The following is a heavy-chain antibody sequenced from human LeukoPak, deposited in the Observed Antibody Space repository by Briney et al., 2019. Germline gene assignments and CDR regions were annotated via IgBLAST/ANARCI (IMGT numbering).Heavy chain of an antibody. J-gene: IGHJ6*02. CDR3: AKNCESGSGVPYGMDV. CDR1: GSAFRASA. CDR2: IGSGSGGTT. V-gene: IGHV3-23*01. D-gene: IGHD3-10*01. Sequence: GGSLRLSCAASGSAFRASAMTWVAQAPGKGLEWVSAIGSGSGGTTIYADSVKGRFTISRDNSKNTLYLQMRSLRDEDTAVYYCAKNCESGSGVPYGMDVWGQGTTVTVSS.